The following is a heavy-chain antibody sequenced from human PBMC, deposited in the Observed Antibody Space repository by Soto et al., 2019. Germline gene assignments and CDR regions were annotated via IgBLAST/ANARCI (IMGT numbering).Heavy chain of an antibody. CDR2: ISYDGTNK. CDR1: GFTFSNNG. Sequence: ESGGGVVQPGRSLRLSCAASGFTFSNNGMHWVRQAPGKGLEWVAIISYDGTNKYYADSVKGRFTISRDNSKNTLYLQVNSPRAEDTAVYYCAKGTGDGGMDVWGQGTTVTV. J-gene: IGHJ6*02. D-gene: IGHD4-17*01. V-gene: IGHV3-30*18. CDR3: AKGTGDGGMDV.